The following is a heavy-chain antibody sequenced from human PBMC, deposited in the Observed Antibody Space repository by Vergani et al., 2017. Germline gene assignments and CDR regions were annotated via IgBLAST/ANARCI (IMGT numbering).Heavy chain of an antibody. CDR3: ARHNGVTPVTADV. D-gene: IGHD4-17*01. Sequence: QLQLQESGPGLVKPSETLSLTCTVSGGSISSSSYYWGWLRPPPGKGLEWIGSIYYSGSTYYNPSLKSRVTISVDTSKNQFSLKLFSVTAADTAVYYCARHNGVTPVTADVWGQGTTVTVSS. CDR2: IYYSGST. J-gene: IGHJ6*02. CDR1: GGSISSSSYY. V-gene: IGHV4-39*01.